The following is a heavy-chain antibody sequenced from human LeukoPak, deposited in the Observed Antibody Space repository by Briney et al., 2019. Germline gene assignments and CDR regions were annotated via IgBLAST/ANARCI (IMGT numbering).Heavy chain of an antibody. Sequence: NASETLSLTCAVYGGSFSGYYWSWIRQPPGKGLEWVGEINHSGSTNYNPSLKSRVTISVDTSKNQFSLKLSSVTAVDTAVYYCARQVTMVRVLYWFDPWGQGTLVTVSS. D-gene: IGHD3-10*01. CDR3: ARQVTMVRVLYWFDP. V-gene: IGHV4-34*01. CDR2: INHSGST. J-gene: IGHJ5*02. CDR1: GGSFSGYY.